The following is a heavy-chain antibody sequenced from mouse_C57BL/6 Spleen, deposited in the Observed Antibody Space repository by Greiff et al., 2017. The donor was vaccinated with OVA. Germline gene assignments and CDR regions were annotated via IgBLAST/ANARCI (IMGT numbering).Heavy chain of an antibody. CDR2: IDPSDSYT. V-gene: IGHV1-69*01. Sequence: QVQLQQSGAELVMPGASVKLSCKASGYTFTSYWMHWVKQRPGQGLEWIGEIDPSDSYTNYNQKFKGKSTLTVDKYSSTAYMQLSSLTSEDSAVYYCARGIEVYAMDYWGQGTSVTVSS. CDR1: GYTFTSYW. J-gene: IGHJ4*01. CDR3: ARGIEVYAMDY.